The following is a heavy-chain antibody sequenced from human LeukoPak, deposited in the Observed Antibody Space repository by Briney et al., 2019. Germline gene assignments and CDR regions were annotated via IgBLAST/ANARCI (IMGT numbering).Heavy chain of an antibody. CDR2: ISYDGSNK. V-gene: IGHV3-30*18. Sequence: GRSLRLSCAASGFTFNSYGMHWVRQAPGKGLEWVAVISYDGSNKYYADSVKGRFTISRDSSKNTLYLQMNSLRAEDTAVYYCAKELIAVAGMGISYDYWGQGTLVTVSS. J-gene: IGHJ4*02. CDR1: GFTFNSYG. D-gene: IGHD6-19*01. CDR3: AKELIAVAGMGISYDY.